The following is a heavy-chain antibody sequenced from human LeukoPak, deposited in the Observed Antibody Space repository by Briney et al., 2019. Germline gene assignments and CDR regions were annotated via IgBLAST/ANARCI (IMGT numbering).Heavy chain of an antibody. Sequence: TGGSLRLSCAASGFTFSSYGMHWVRQAPGKGLEWVAVISYDGSNKYYADSVKGRFTISRDNSKNTLYLQMNSLRAEDTAVYYCAKASIVVVITTAPFDYWGQGTLVTVSS. CDR2: ISYDGSNK. CDR1: GFTFSSYG. D-gene: IGHD3-22*01. J-gene: IGHJ4*02. V-gene: IGHV3-30*18. CDR3: AKASIVVVITTAPFDY.